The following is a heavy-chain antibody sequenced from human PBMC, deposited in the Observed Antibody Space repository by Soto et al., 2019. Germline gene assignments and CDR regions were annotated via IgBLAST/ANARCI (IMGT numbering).Heavy chain of an antibody. CDR1: GFTFSSYG. CDR3: ARDGSGWYS. J-gene: IGHJ4*02. Sequence: GGSLRLSCAASGFTFSSYGMHWVRQAPGKGLEWVAVIWYDGSNKYYADSVKGRFTISRDKSTSTAYMELSSLRSEDTAVYYCARDGSGWYSWGQGTLVTVSS. D-gene: IGHD6-19*01. V-gene: IGHV3-33*01. CDR2: IWYDGSNK.